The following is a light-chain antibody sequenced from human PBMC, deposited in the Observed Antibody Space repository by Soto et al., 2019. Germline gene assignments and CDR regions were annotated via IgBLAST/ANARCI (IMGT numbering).Light chain of an antibody. CDR1: QTISIY. CDR3: QQSYRTPMYP. J-gene: IGKJ2*01. CDR2: AAS. V-gene: IGKV1-39*01. Sequence: DIQMTQSLSSLSASVGDRVTITCRASQTISIYLNWYQQKPGKAPKLLIYAASSLQSGGPPRFSGSGYGTDFTLTISSLQPEDFATYYCQQSYRTPMYPFGQGTKLEIK.